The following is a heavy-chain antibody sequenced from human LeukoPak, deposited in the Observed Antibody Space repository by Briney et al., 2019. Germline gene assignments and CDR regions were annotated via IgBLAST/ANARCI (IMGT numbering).Heavy chain of an antibody. CDR3: ATEITPYCSGGSCYVFDY. D-gene: IGHD2-15*01. CDR2: INPNSGGT. Sequence: ASVKVSCKASGYTFTGYYMHWVRQAPGQGLEWMGWINPNSGGTNYAQKFQGWVTMTRDTSISTAYMELSSLRSEDTAVYYCATEITPYCSGGSCYVFDYWGQGTLVTVSS. CDR1: GYTFTGYY. V-gene: IGHV1-2*04. J-gene: IGHJ4*02.